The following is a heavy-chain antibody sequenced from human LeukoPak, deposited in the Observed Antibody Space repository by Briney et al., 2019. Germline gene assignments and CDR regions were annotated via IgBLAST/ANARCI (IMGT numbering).Heavy chain of an antibody. J-gene: IGHJ4*02. Sequence: GGSLRLSCAASGFTFSSYAMSWVRQAPGKGLEWVSAISGSGGSTYYADSVKGRFTISRDNSKNTLYLQMNGLRAEDTAVYYCAKPSLKAGYPFSYFDYWGQGTLVTVSS. D-gene: IGHD6-13*01. CDR3: AKPSLKAGYPFSYFDY. V-gene: IGHV3-23*01. CDR2: ISGSGGST. CDR1: GFTFSSYA.